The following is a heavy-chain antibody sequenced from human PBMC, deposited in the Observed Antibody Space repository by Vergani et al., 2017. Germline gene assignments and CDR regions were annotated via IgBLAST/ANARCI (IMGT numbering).Heavy chain of an antibody. D-gene: IGHD4-11*01. Sequence: QVQLVQSGAEVKKPGASVKVSCKASGYTFTGYYMHWVRQAPGQGLEWMGWINPNSGGTNYAQKFQGRITMTRDTSMSTAYMELSSIRSDDTAVYYCARVRTRERTTDDYRFDPWGQGTLVTVSS. V-gene: IGHV1-2*02. CDR2: INPNSGGT. CDR3: ARVRTRERTTDDYRFDP. CDR1: GYTFTGYY. J-gene: IGHJ5*02.